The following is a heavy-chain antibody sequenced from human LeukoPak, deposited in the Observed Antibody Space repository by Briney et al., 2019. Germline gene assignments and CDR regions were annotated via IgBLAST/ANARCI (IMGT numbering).Heavy chain of an antibody. Sequence: GGSLRLSCAASGFIFSSFGMHWVRQAPGKGLEWVAVMWHDGSYKYYVDSVKGRFTISRDNAKSSVYLQMNSLRAEDTAVYYCARVGDTMVRGGQPVNAFDIWGQGTMVTVSS. J-gene: IGHJ3*02. D-gene: IGHD3-10*01. CDR1: GFIFSSFG. V-gene: IGHV3-33*01. CDR2: MWHDGSYK. CDR3: ARVGDTMVRGGQPVNAFDI.